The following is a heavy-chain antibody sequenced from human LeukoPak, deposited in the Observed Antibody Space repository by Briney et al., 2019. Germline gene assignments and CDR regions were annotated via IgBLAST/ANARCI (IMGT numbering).Heavy chain of an antibody. D-gene: IGHD3-10*01. Sequence: GPLRPPCAASGFTFRSLTIHWVRQAPGKGLEWGAVMSYDGRNKYYADSVKGRFTISRDNSKNTLYLQMNSLRAEDTAVYYCARENYGSGSQFGYWGQGTLVTVSS. J-gene: IGHJ4*02. CDR1: GFTFRSLT. V-gene: IGHV3-30-3*01. CDR3: ARENYGSGSQFGY. CDR2: MSYDGRNK.